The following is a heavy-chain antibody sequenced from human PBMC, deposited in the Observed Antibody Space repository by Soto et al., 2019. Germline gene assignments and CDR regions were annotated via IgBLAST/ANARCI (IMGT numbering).Heavy chain of an antibody. Sequence: GGSLRLSCAASGFTFNNYVMSWVRQAPGKGLEWVSGISSTGGGTYYADPVKGRFTISKDNSKNTLYLQMNNLRAGDTALYYCAKGHDIVVVPTVDYWGQGTLVTVSS. CDR1: GFTFNNYV. CDR3: AKGHDIVVVPTVDY. D-gene: IGHD2-15*01. V-gene: IGHV3-23*01. J-gene: IGHJ4*02. CDR2: ISSTGGGT.